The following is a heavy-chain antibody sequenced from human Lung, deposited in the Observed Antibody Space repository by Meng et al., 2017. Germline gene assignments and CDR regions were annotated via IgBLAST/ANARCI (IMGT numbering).Heavy chain of an antibody. CDR1: GGSFSDYY. CDR3: ARGPTTMAHDFDY. CDR2: INHSGST. J-gene: IGHJ4*02. V-gene: IGHV4-34*01. D-gene: IGHD4-11*01. Sequence: QVQLTQWGAGLLKPSETLSLTCVVSGGSFSDYYWSWIRQPSGKGLEWIGEINHSGSTNYNPSLESRATISVDTSQNNLSLKLSSVTAADSAVYYCARGPTTMAHDFDYWGQGTLVTVSS.